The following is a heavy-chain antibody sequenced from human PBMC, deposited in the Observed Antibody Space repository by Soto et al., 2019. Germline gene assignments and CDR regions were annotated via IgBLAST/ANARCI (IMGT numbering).Heavy chain of an antibody. D-gene: IGHD2-2*01. V-gene: IGHV3-23*01. CDR2: ISGSGGST. CDR1: GFTFSSYA. J-gene: IGHJ6*03. Sequence: GGSLRLSCAASGFTFSSYAMSWVRQAPGKGLEWVSAISGSGGSTYYADSVKGRFTISRDNSKNTLYLQMNSLRAEDTAVYYCAKDPKICSSTSCYGFDYYYMDVWGKGTTVTVS. CDR3: AKDPKICSSTSCYGFDYYYMDV.